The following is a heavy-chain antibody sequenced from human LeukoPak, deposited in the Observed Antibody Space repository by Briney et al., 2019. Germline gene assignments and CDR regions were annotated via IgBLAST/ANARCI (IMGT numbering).Heavy chain of an antibody. J-gene: IGHJ4*02. CDR3: ARDGRAGSSNYFDY. D-gene: IGHD6-6*01. V-gene: IGHV3-48*03. CDR1: GFTFSSYE. CDR2: ISSSGSTI. Sequence: GGSLRLSCAASGFTFSSYEMNWVRQAPGKGLEWVSYISSSGSTIYYADSVKGRFTISRDSAKNSLYLQMNSLRAEDTAVYYCARDGRAGSSNYFDYWGQGTLVTVSS.